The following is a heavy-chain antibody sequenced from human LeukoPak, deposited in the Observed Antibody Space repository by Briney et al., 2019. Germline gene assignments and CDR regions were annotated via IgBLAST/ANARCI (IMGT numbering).Heavy chain of an antibody. D-gene: IGHD2-15*01. V-gene: IGHV4-39*07. CDR3: ARGQCSGGNCYSLVWFDP. Sequence: SETLSLTCAVSGGSISSSSYYWGWIRQPPGKGLEWIGSIYYSGSTYYNPSLKSRVTISVDTSKNQFSLRLSSVTAADTAVYYCARGQCSGGNCYSLVWFDPWGQGTLVTVSS. CDR2: IYYSGST. CDR1: GGSISSSSYY. J-gene: IGHJ5*02.